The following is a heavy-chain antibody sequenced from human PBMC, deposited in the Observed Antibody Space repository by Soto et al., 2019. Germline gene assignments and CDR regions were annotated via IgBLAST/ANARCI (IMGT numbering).Heavy chain of an antibody. D-gene: IGHD2-2*01. Sequence: GGSLRLSCAASGFTFSSYGMHWVRQAPGKGLEWVAVRWYDGSNKYYADSVKGRFTISRDNSKNTLYLQMNSLRAEDTAVYYCARSTSDIVVVPAEWGQGTLVTVSS. CDR1: GFTFSSYG. CDR2: RWYDGSNK. V-gene: IGHV3-33*08. CDR3: ARSTSDIVVVPAE. J-gene: IGHJ4*02.